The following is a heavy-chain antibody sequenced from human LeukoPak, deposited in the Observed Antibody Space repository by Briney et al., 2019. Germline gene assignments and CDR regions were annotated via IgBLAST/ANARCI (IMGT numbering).Heavy chain of an antibody. CDR1: GGSVNSYY. V-gene: IGHV4-4*09. Sequence: TSSETLSLTCSVSGGSVNSYYWSWIRQPPGKGLEWIGYIYTTGRTNYNPSLKSRVTISVDTSKNQFSLKLSSVIAADTAVYYCAKILGSGVWYGFDIWGQGTMATVSS. J-gene: IGHJ3*02. CDR3: AKILGSGVWYGFDI. D-gene: IGHD7-27*01. CDR2: IYTTGRT.